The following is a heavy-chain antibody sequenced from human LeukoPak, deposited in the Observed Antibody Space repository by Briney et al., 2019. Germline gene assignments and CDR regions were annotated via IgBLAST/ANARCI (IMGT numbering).Heavy chain of an antibody. CDR1: GFTFSNYW. J-gene: IGHJ4*02. CDR2: ISGSGGST. Sequence: GGSLRLSCAASGFTFSNYWMHWVRQAPGKGLVWVSAISGSGGSTYYADSVKGRFTISRDNSKNTLYLQMNSLRAEDTAVYYCAKELLLASSGWYEVYWGQGTLVTVSS. D-gene: IGHD6-19*01. V-gene: IGHV3-23*01. CDR3: AKELLLASSGWYEVY.